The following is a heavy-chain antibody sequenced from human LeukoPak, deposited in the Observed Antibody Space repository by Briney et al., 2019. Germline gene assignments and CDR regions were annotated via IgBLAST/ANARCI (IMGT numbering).Heavy chain of an antibody. Sequence: GGSLRLSCAGSGFTFNTYNMNWVRQAPGKGLEWVSSISSSSSYIYYADSVKGRFTISRDNAKNSLYLQMNSLRAEDTAVYYCAREYIVVVPAASYYFDYWGQGTLVTVSS. J-gene: IGHJ4*02. CDR2: ISSSSSYI. CDR1: GFTFNTYN. D-gene: IGHD2-2*01. CDR3: AREYIVVVPAASYYFDY. V-gene: IGHV3-21*01.